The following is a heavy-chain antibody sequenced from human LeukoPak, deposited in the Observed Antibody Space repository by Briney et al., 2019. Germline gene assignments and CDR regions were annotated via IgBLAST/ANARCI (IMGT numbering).Heavy chain of an antibody. J-gene: IGHJ5*02. CDR2: IIPIFGTA. CDR1: GGTFSSYA. CDR3: ATGPAVANWFDP. V-gene: IGHV1-69*06. D-gene: IGHD6-19*01. Sequence: ASVKVSCKASGGTFSSYAISWVRQAPGQGLEWMGGIIPIFGTANYAQKFQGRVTITADKSTSTAYMELSSLRSEDTAVYYCATGPAVANWFDPWGQGTLVTVSS.